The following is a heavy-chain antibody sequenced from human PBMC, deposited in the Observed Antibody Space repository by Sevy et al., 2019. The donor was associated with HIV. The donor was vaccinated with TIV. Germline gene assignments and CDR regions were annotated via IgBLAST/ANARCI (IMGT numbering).Heavy chain of an antibody. Sequence: SETLSLTCSVSGGSISSGNYYWSWIRQPPGKGLEWIGYIYYSGRTYYNPSLKSRLTISVDTSKNQFSLKLSSVTAADTAVYYCARDHRYTYGLLYYYYGMDVWGQGTTVTVSS. CDR1: GGSISSGNYY. CDR3: ARDHRYTYGLLYYYYGMDV. V-gene: IGHV4-30-4*01. CDR2: IYYSGRT. J-gene: IGHJ6*02. D-gene: IGHD5-18*01.